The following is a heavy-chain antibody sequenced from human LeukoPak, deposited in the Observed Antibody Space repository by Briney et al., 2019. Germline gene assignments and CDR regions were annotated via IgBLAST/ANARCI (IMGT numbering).Heavy chain of an antibody. CDR3: ATTGFCTAGSCAAFDS. CDR2: INLNSGGR. J-gene: IGHJ4*02. V-gene: IGHV1-2*02. CDR1: VYTVTGPY. D-gene: IGHD2-15*01. Sequence: ASVTVSFKSSVYTVTGPYVHWVRQAPRQGLGWMGWINLNSGGRQYVQKFQGKVTMTRDTSVNTAYMDLSRLRFGDTAIYYCATTGFCTAGSCAAFDSWGQGTLVTVSS.